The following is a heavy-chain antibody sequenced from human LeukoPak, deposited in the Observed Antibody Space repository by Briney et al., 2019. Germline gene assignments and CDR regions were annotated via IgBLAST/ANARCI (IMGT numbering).Heavy chain of an antibody. CDR3: AKDRPHYYYGSGSYYAQYDAFDI. V-gene: IGHV3-23*01. CDR2: ISGSGASA. CDR1: GFTFSSYA. J-gene: IGHJ3*02. D-gene: IGHD3-10*01. Sequence: GRSLRLSCAASGFTFSSYAMSWVRQAPGKGLEWVSAISGSGASAYYADSVKGRFTISRDNSKNTLYLQMNSLRAEDTALYYCAKDRPHYYYGSGSYYAQYDAFDIWGQGTMVTVSS.